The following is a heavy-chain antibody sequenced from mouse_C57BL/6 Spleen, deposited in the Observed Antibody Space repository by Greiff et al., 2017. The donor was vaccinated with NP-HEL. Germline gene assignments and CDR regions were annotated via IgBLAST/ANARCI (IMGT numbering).Heavy chain of an antibody. CDR3: ARDLGGYYVRDAMDY. J-gene: IGHJ4*01. Sequence: EVKVVESGGGLVKPGGSLKLSCAASGFTFSSYAMSWVRQTPEKRLEWVATISDGGSYTYYPDNVKGRFTISRDNAKNNLYLQMSHLKSEDTAMYYCARDLGGYYVRDAMDYWGQGTSVTVSS. D-gene: IGHD2-3*01. CDR2: ISDGGSYT. V-gene: IGHV5-4*01. CDR1: GFTFSSYA.